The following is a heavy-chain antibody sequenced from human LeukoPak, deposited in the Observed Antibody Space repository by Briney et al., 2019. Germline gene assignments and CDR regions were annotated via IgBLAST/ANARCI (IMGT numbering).Heavy chain of an antibody. CDR2: IIPIFGTA. D-gene: IGHD2-15*01. CDR3: ASCRIEPGSNYYYYMDV. V-gene: IGHV1-69*05. Sequence: ASVKVSCKASGGTFSSYAISWVRQAPGQGLEWMGGIIPIFGTANYAQKFQGRVTITTDESTSTAYMELSSLRSEDTDVYYCASCRIEPGSNYYYYMDVWGKGTTVTVSS. CDR1: GGTFSSYA. J-gene: IGHJ6*03.